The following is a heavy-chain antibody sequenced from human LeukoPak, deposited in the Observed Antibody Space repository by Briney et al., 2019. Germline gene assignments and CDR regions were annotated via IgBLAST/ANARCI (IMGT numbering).Heavy chain of an antibody. D-gene: IGHD3-16*01. CDR2: ISYDGSNK. J-gene: IGHJ4*02. CDR1: GFTYSSYA. Sequence: GGSPRLSCAASGFTYSSYARHWVRQAPAKGLEWVAVISYDGSNKYYADSVKGRFTISRDNSKNTLYLQMNSLRAEHTAVYYCARDPTGGGVDYFDYWGQGTLVTVSS. CDR3: ARDPTGGGVDYFDY. V-gene: IGHV3-30-3*01.